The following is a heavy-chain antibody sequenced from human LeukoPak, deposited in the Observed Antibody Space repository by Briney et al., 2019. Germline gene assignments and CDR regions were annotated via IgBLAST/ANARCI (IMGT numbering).Heavy chain of an antibody. CDR3: ARASIAAAGFDY. CDR1: GFAVSANY. J-gene: IGHJ4*02. CDR2: HYSGSTT. V-gene: IGHV3-66*01. D-gene: IGHD6-13*01. Sequence: GGSLRLSCAASGFAVSANYMNWVRQAPGKGLEWVSVHYSGSTTYYADSVKGRFTISRDNSKNTLYLQMNSLRAEDTAVYYCARASIAAAGFDYWGQGTLVTVSS.